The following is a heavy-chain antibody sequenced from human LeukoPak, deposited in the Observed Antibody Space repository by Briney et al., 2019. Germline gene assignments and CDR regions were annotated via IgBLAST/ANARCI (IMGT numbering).Heavy chain of an antibody. D-gene: IGHD5-24*01. V-gene: IGHV3-23*01. CDR1: GFTIGRYW. CDR2: ISGSGDTT. Sequence: GGSLRLSCAASGFTIGRYWMHWVRQAPGKGLEWVSAISGSGDTTHYADTVEGRFTISRDNSKRTLFLQMDSLRVEDTAIYYCAKRSRPSDGSPFDYWGQGILVTVSS. J-gene: IGHJ4*02. CDR3: AKRSRPSDGSPFDY.